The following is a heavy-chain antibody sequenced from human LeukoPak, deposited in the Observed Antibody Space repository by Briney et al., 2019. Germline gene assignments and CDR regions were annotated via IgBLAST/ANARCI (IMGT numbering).Heavy chain of an antibody. D-gene: IGHD4-17*01. CDR1: GGSVSSGSFR. J-gene: IGHJ4*02. V-gene: IGHV4-61*01. CDR2: IDYSGST. CDR3: ARVGTVLLNFDY. Sequence: PSETLSLTCTVSGGSVSSGSFRWSWIRQPPGKGLEGFGYIDYSGSTSYNSSLNSRVTISVDTSQRQFSLKLSSVTAADTAMYYCARVGTVLLNFDYWGQGILVTVSS.